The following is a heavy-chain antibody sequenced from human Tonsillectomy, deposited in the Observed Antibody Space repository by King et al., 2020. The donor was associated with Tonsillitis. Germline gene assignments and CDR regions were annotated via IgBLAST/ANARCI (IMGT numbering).Heavy chain of an antibody. V-gene: IGHV3-23*04. Sequence: VQLVESGGGLVQPGGSLRLSCAASGFTFSSYAMSWVRQAPGKGLEWGSAISGSGGSTYYADSVKGRVTISRDNSMNTPDLQMYSLRAEDTAVYYCAFSIFGVVRDYWGQGTLVTVSS. CDR1: GFTFSSYA. D-gene: IGHD3-3*01. CDR3: AFSIFGVVRDY. J-gene: IGHJ4*02. CDR2: ISGSGGST.